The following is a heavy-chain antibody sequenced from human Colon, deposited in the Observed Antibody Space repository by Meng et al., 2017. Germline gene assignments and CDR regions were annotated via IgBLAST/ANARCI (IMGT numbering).Heavy chain of an antibody. J-gene: IGHJ4*02. V-gene: IGHV4-4*03. CDR3: ARHLGWEFDY. D-gene: IGHD6-19*01. CDR2: IDLSGKT. Sequence: QLTEVGPGPSSPPGTRALPCAVSGVAITSSNWWSWVRQAPGKGMEWIGQIDLSGKTDYNPSLKSRVTISLDKSMNQLFLEVYFVTAADTAIYYCARHLGWEFDYWGPGNLVTVSS. CDR1: GVAITSSNW.